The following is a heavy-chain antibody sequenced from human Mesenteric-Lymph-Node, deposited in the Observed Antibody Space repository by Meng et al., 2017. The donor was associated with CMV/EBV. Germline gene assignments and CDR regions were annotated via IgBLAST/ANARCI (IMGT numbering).Heavy chain of an antibody. CDR1: VTSISDGPISSSNNH. J-gene: IGHJ1*01. Sequence: SETLSLTCTVSVTSISDGPISSSNNHWGWIRQPPGKGLEWIGSVYYGGNTDYNPSLKNRVTISLDMSKDQFSLKLSSVTAADTALYYCARSYYDSNVYWGVGPPEYFQYWGQGTLVTVSS. D-gene: IGHD3-22*01. CDR3: ARSYYDSNVYWGVGPPEYFQY. V-gene: IGHV4-39*07. CDR2: VYYGGNT.